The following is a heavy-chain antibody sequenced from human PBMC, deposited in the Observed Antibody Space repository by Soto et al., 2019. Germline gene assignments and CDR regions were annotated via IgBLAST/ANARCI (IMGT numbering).Heavy chain of an antibody. CDR3: ARALRYFDWLSSPGMDV. J-gene: IGHJ6*02. CDR1: GFTFSSYS. V-gene: IGHV3-21*01. D-gene: IGHD3-9*01. CDR2: ISSSSSYI. Sequence: GGSLRLSCAASGFTFSSYSMNWVRQAPGKGLEWVSSISSSSSYIYYADSVKGRFTISRDNAKNSLYLQMNSLRAEDTAVYYCARALRYFDWLSSPGMDVWGQGTTVTVSS.